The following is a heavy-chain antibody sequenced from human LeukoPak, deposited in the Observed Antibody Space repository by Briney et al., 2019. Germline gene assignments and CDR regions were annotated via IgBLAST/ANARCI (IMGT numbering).Heavy chain of an antibody. CDR3: ATPQTAITMVRGVRPKFEFGN. J-gene: IGHJ4*02. D-gene: IGHD3-10*01. V-gene: IGHV3-30*03. CDR2: ISYDGSNK. CDR1: GFTFSSYG. Sequence: PGGSLRLSCAASGFTFSSYGMHWVRQAPGKGLEWVAVISYDGSNKYYADSVKGRFTISRDNSKNTLYLQMNSLRAEDTAVYYCATPQTAITMVRGVRPKFEFGNWGQGTLVTVSS.